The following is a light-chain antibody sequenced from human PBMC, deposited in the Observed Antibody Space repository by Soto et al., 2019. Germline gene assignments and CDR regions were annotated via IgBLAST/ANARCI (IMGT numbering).Light chain of an antibody. J-gene: IGKJ1*01. CDR2: DAS. V-gene: IGKV3-11*01. Sequence: ETVLTQSPATLSLSPGERATLSCRASQSVRSNLAWYQHKPGQAPRLLIYDASNRATGIPGRFSGSGSGTDFTLTISTLAPADFAVYYFQQRDNWPWPFGQAAKVDIK. CDR1: QSVRSN. CDR3: QQRDNWPWP.